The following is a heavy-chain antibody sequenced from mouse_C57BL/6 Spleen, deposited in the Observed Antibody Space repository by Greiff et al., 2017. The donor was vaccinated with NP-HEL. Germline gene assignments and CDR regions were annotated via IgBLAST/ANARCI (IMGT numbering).Heavy chain of an antibody. J-gene: IGHJ2*01. CDR1: GFSLTSYG. D-gene: IGHD1-1*01. CDR3: ATNYGSSFYYFDY. V-gene: IGHV2-5*01. Sequence: QVHVKQSGPGLVQPSQSLSITCTVSGFSLTSYGVHWVRQSPGKGLEWLGVIWRGGSTDYNAAFMSRLSITKDNSKSQVFFKMNSLQADDTAIYYCATNYGSSFYYFDYWGQGTTLTVSS. CDR2: IWRGGST.